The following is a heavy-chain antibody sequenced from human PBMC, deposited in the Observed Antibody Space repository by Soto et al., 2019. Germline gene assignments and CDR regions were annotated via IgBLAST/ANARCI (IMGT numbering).Heavy chain of an antibody. CDR1: GYTFTSYY. J-gene: IGHJ4*02. D-gene: IGHD2-15*01. V-gene: IGHV1-46*03. CDR3: ASPLGYCSGGSCDALVY. Sequence: ASVKVSCKASGYTFTSYYMHWVRQAPGQGLEWMGIINPSGGSTSYAQKFPGRVTLTRDTSTSTVYMELSSLRSEDTAVYYCASPLGYCSGGSCDALVYWGQGTLVTVSS. CDR2: INPSGGST.